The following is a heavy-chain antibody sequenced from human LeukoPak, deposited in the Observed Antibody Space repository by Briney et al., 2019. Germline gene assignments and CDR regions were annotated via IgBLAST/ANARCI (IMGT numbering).Heavy chain of an antibody. CDR3: ARQTYSSGEAEYFQH. D-gene: IGHD6-19*01. CDR1: GGSISSSDYY. V-gene: IGHV4-39*01. CDR2: IYYSGRT. Sequence: SETLSLTCTVSGGSISSSDYYWGWIRQPPGTGLEWIGSIYYSGRTYYTPSLESRVTISVDTSKNQFSLKLTSMTAADTAVYYCARQTYSSGEAEYFQHWGQGALVTVSS. J-gene: IGHJ1*01.